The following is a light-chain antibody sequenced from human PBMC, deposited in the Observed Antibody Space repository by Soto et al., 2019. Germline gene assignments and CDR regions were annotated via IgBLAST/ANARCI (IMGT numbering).Light chain of an antibody. CDR3: CSYVGATTYV. V-gene: IGLV2-23*01. J-gene: IGLJ1*01. Sequence: QSALTQPPSASGSPGQSVTISCTGTSSDIGGYNSVSWYQQHPGKAPRLMIYEGIKRPSGVSNRFSGSNSGSTASLTISGLQAEDEADYYCCSYVGATTYVFGTGTKVTVL. CDR2: EGI. CDR1: SSDIGGYNS.